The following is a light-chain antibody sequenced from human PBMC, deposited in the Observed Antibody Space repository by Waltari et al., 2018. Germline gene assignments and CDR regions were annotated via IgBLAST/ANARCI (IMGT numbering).Light chain of an antibody. J-gene: IGKJ1*01. V-gene: IGKV1-39*01. Sequence: DIQTTQSPSSLSASVRARVTITCRASQSISTYLHWYQQIPGKAPKLLIYATSNLQSGVPSRFSGSGSGTHFTLTISSLQPEDFSIYYCQQSYTSPWTFGQGTRVEIK. CDR2: ATS. CDR3: QQSYTSPWT. CDR1: QSISTY.